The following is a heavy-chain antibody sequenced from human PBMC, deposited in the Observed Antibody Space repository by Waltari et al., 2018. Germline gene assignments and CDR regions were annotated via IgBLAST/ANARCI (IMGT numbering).Heavy chain of an antibody. CDR2: ITSGGGDT. V-gene: IGHV3-23*01. J-gene: IGHJ4*02. D-gene: IGHD6-19*01. CDR1: GFTFSKYA. Sequence: QLLESGGGWRQAGGSLRLSCAASGFTFSKYAMSWVRQDPGKGPEWVADITSGGGDTYYTDSVRGRFTISRDNSKNTVYLQMNSLRHEDTAVYYCAKEIYRIGRPCFDYWGQGVRVTVSS. CDR3: AKEIYRIGRPCFDY.